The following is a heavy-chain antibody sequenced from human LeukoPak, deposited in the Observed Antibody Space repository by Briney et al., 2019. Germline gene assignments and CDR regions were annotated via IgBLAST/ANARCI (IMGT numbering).Heavy chain of an antibody. CDR2: ISYDGSNK. D-gene: IGHD6-13*01. V-gene: IGHV3-30*18. CDR3: VKADMKSPNLQQQLGVY. CDR1: GFTFSSYG. Sequence: GRSLRLSCAASGFTFSSYGMHWVRQAPGKGLEWVAVISYDGSNKYYADSVKGRFTISRDNSKNTLYLQMNSLRAEDTAMYYCVKADMKSPNLQQQLGVYWGQGTLVTVSS. J-gene: IGHJ4*02.